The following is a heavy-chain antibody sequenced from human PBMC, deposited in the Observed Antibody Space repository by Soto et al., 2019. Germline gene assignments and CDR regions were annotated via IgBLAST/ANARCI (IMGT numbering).Heavy chain of an antibody. D-gene: IGHD5-12*01. CDR3: ARSFLGDTIAGWYFDL. V-gene: IGHV1-18*01. CDR2: ISAYNGNT. J-gene: IGHJ2*01. CDR1: GYTFTSYG. Sequence: QVQPVQSGAEVKKPGASVKVSCKASGYTFTSYGISWVRQAPGQGLEWMGWISAYNGNTNYAQKVQGRVTMTTDTSTSTAYIELRSLRSDDTAVYYCARSFLGDTIAGWYFDLWGRGTLVTVSS.